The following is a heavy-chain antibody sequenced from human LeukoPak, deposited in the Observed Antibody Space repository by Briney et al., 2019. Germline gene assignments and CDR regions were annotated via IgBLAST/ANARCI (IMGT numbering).Heavy chain of an antibody. Sequence: SETLSPICSVSGGSINDFFWSWIRQPPGKGLEWIGYIHYTGSTKYNPSLYSRVTISVDTSKNQLSLKLTSVTAADTAVYYWARGTPTAASGDYWGQGTLVTVSS. CDR3: ARGTPTAASGDY. D-gene: IGHD3-10*01. CDR1: GGSINDFF. V-gene: IGHV4-59*01. J-gene: IGHJ4*02. CDR2: IHYTGST.